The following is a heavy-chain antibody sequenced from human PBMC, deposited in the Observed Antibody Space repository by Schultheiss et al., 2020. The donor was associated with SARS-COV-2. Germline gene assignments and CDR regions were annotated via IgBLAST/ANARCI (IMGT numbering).Heavy chain of an antibody. CDR1: GGSISSGGYY. CDR3: AREVPAAGHFVY. D-gene: IGHD6-13*01. CDR2: IYYSGST. J-gene: IGHJ4*02. Sequence: SETLSLTCTVSGGSISSGGYYWSWIRQHPGKGLEWIGYIYYSGSTYYNPSLKSRVTISVDTSKNQFSLKLSSVTAADTAVYFCAREVPAAGHFVYWGQGTLVTVSS. V-gene: IGHV4-31*03.